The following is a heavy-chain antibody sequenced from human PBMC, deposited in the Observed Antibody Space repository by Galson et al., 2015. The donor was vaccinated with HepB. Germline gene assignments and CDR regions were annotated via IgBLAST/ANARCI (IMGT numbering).Heavy chain of an antibody. J-gene: IGHJ6*02. CDR3: ARSPQDPGYTIFGVVSDNGMDV. D-gene: IGHD3-3*01. CDR1: GYTFTSYY. CDR2: INPSGGST. Sequence: SVKVSCKASGYTFTSYYMHWVRQAPGQGLEWMGIINPSGGSTSYAQKFQGRVTMTRDTSTSTVYMELSSLRSEDTAVYYCARSPQDPGYTIFGVVSDNGMDVWGQGTTVTVSS. V-gene: IGHV1-46*01.